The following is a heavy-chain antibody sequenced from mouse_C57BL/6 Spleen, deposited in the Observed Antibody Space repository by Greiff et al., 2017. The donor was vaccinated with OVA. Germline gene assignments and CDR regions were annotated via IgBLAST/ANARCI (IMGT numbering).Heavy chain of an antibody. CDR3: ARMGDGSSYYFDY. CDR1: GYTFTSYW. D-gene: IGHD1-1*01. CDR2: IDPSDSYT. Sequence: QVQLQQPGAELVMPGASAKLSCKASGYTFTSYWMHWVKQRPGQGLEWIGEIDPSDSYTNYNQKFKGKSTLTVDKSSSTAYMQLSSLTSEDSAVYYCARMGDGSSYYFDYWGQGTTLTVSS. J-gene: IGHJ2*01. V-gene: IGHV1-69*01.